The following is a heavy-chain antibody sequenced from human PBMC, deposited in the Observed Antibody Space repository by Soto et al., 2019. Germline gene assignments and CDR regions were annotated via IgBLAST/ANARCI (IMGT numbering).Heavy chain of an antibody. D-gene: IGHD1-26*01. Sequence: GGSLRLSCAASGFTFSDYGMNWVRQAPGKGPEWLSYISNGSNTIYYADSVKGRFTISRDNAKNSLFLQIHSLRADDTAVYYCTRDSHLVRRLLSYWGQGTLVTVSS. V-gene: IGHV3-48*04. CDR1: GFTFSDYG. J-gene: IGHJ4*02. CDR3: TRDSHLVRRLLSY. CDR2: ISNGSNTI.